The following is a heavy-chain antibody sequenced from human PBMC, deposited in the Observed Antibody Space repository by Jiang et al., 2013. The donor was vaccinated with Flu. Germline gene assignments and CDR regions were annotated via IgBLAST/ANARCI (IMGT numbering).Heavy chain of an antibody. CDR2: IRYDGSNK. CDR3: AQLDPYYYDSSPVDY. J-gene: IGHJ4*02. Sequence: QLLESGGGVVQPGGSLRLSCAASGFTFSSYGMHWVRQAPGKGLGWVAFIRYDGSNKYYADSVKGRFTISRDNSKNTLYLQMNSLRAEDTAVYYCAQLDPYYYDSSPVDYWGQGTLVTVSS. V-gene: IGHV3-30*02. CDR1: GFTFSSYG. D-gene: IGHD3-22*01.